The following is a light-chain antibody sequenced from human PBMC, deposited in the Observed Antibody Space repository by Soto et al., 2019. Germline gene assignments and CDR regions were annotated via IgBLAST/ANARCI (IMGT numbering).Light chain of an antibody. V-gene: IGKV3-11*01. CDR3: QQRSKWPLT. J-gene: IGKJ4*01. CDR1: QSVNSY. Sequence: EIVLTQSPATLSLSPGERATLSCRASQSVNSYLAWYQQKPGQAPRLLIYDASNRATGIPARFSGSGSGTDFSLTISSLEPEDLAVYYCQQRSKWPLTFGGGTKVEIK. CDR2: DAS.